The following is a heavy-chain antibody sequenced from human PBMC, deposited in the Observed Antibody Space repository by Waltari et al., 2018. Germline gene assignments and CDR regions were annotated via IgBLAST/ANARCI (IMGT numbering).Heavy chain of an antibody. V-gene: IGHV3-7*01. CDR3: ARDQWFAFDI. D-gene: IGHD3-22*01. J-gene: IGHJ3*02. CDR1: GFPVSSYW. CDR2: IKKDGSEE. Sequence: EVQLVESGGGLVQPGGSLGLSCAASGFPVSSYWMSWVRQAPGKGLEWVANIKKDGSEEYYVDSVRGRFTISRDNAKNSLYLQMNSLRPEDTAVYYCARDQWFAFDIWGQGTMVTVSS.